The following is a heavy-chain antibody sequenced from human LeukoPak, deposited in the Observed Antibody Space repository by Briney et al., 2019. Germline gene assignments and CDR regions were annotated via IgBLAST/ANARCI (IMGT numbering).Heavy chain of an antibody. CDR3: ARRGPRYCTNGVCPNDAFDI. D-gene: IGHD2-8*01. Sequence: GGSLRLSCAASGFTFSSYSMNWVRQAPGKGLEWVSYISSSSSTIYYADSVKGRFTISRDNAKNSLYLQMNSLRAEDTAVYYCARRGPRYCTNGVCPNDAFDIWGQGTMVTASS. V-gene: IGHV3-48*01. CDR1: GFTFSSYS. J-gene: IGHJ3*02. CDR2: ISSSSSTI.